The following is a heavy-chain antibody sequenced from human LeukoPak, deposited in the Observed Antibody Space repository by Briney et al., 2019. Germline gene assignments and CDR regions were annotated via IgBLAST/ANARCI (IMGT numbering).Heavy chain of an antibody. V-gene: IGHV3-23*01. CDR2: ISGSGGST. D-gene: IGHD1-26*01. Sequence: GGSLRLSCAASGFTFSSYSMNWVRQAPGKGLEWVSAISGSGGSTYYADSVEGRFTISRDNSKNTLYLQMNSLRAEDTAVYYCAKDPPSGSGDYWGQGTLVTVSS. CDR3: AKDPPSGSGDY. CDR1: GFTFSSYS. J-gene: IGHJ4*02.